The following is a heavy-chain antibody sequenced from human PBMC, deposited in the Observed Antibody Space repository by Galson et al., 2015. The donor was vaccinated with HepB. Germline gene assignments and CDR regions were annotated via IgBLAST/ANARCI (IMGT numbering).Heavy chain of an antibody. CDR1: GFTFSKYV. V-gene: IGHV3-33*01. CDR3: ARGLDIASTRPLDY. D-gene: IGHD5/OR15-5a*01. CDR2: IWYDGSNK. Sequence: SLRLSCAASGFTFSKYVIHWVRQAPGKGLEWVAVIWYDGSNKYYADSVKGRFTISRDNSKNTVDLQMNSLRADDRAVYYCARGLDIASTRPLDYWGQGTLVTVSS. J-gene: IGHJ4*02.